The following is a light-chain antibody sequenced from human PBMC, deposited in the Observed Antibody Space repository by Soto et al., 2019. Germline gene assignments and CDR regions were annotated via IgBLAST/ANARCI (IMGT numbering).Light chain of an antibody. V-gene: IGKV3-20*01. Sequence: EIVFTQSPGTLSLSPGDRATLSCRASQTLRSGYLAWYQHKPGQAPRLLIYDVSSRTTGIPDRFSGSGSGTDFTLTISXLEPEDSAVYYCHQYGSSPRAFGQGTKV. J-gene: IGKJ1*01. CDR3: HQYGSSPRA. CDR2: DVS. CDR1: QTLRSGY.